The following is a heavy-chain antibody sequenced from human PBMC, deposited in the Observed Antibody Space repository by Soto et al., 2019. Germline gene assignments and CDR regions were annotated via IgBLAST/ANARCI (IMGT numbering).Heavy chain of an antibody. CDR2: ISSSGSTI. Sequence: HPGGSLRLSCAASGFTFSSYEMNWVRQAPGKGLEWVSYISSSGSTIYYADSVKGRFTISRDNAKNSLYLQMNSLRVEDTAVYYCVRDRGGYYMGYYFDYWGQGTLVTVSS. V-gene: IGHV3-48*03. D-gene: IGHD3-3*01. CDR1: GFTFSSYE. CDR3: VRDRGGYYMGYYFDY. J-gene: IGHJ4*02.